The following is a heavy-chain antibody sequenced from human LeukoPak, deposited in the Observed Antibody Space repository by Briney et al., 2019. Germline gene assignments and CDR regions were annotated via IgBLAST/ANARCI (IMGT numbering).Heavy chain of an antibody. CDR2: INHSGST. V-gene: IGHV4-34*01. J-gene: IGHJ3*02. Sequence: SETLSLTCTVSGGSISSYYWSWIRQPPGKGLEWIGEINHSGSTNYNPSLKSRVTISVDTSKNQFSLKLSSVTAADTAVYYCARVGAKEGGAFDIWGQGTMVTVSS. CDR1: GGSISSYY. D-gene: IGHD1-26*01. CDR3: ARVGAKEGGAFDI.